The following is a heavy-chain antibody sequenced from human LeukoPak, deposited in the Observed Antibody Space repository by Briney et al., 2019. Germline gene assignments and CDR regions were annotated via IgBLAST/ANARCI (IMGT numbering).Heavy chain of an antibody. Sequence: ASVKVSCKAFGYTFSSNGISWVRQAPGQGLEWMGWISAYNGNTNYAQKLQGRVAMTTDTSTSTAYVELRSLRSDDTAVYYCARAPQAYYGWDYWGQGTLVTVSS. CDR1: GYTFSSNG. D-gene: IGHD3-10*01. CDR3: ARAPQAYYGWDY. J-gene: IGHJ4*02. CDR2: ISAYNGNT. V-gene: IGHV1-18*01.